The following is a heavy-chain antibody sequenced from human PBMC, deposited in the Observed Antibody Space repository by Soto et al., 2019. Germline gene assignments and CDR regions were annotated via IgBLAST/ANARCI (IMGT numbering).Heavy chain of an antibody. CDR3: ARAGTTVTTLSY. CDR1: GYTFTSYD. J-gene: IGHJ4*02. V-gene: IGHV1-8*01. Sequence: ASVKVSCKASGYTFTSYDINWVRQATGQGLEWMGWMNPNSGNAGYAQKFQGRVTMTRNTSISTAYMELSSLRSEDTAVYYCARAGTTVTTLSYWGQGTLVTVSS. CDR2: MNPNSGNA. D-gene: IGHD4-17*01.